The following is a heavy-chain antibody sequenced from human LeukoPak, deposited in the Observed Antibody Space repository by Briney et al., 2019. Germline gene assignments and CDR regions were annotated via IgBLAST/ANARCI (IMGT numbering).Heavy chain of an antibody. CDR3: ARESHHGDSDY. V-gene: IGHV4-59*01. D-gene: IGHD4-17*01. CDR1: GGSLSSYY. Sequence: SETLSLTCTVSGGSLSSYYWSWIRQPPGKGLEWIGYIYYSGSTNYNPSLKSRVTISVDTSKNQFPLKLSSVTAADTAVYYCARESHHGDSDYWGQGTLVTVSS. J-gene: IGHJ4*02. CDR2: IYYSGST.